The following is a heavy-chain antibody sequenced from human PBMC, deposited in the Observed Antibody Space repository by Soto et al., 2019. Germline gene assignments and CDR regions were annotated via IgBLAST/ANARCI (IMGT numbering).Heavy chain of an antibody. J-gene: IGHJ5*01. D-gene: IGHD3-3*01. CDR2: VYYRGST. CDR1: GGSISIDGYY. V-gene: IGHV4-39*01. Sequence: QVQLQQSGPGLIKPSETLVLTCTVSGGSISIDGYYWGWIRQPPGKGLEWIGSVYYRGSTYYNPSLKSRVTISVDTSTDQFSLRVNSVTAADTALYFCARSARLHLDSWGQGILVSVSS. CDR3: ARSARLHLDS.